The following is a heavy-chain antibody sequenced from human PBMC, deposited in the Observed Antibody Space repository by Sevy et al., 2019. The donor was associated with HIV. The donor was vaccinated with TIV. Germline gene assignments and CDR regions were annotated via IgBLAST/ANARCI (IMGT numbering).Heavy chain of an antibody. D-gene: IGHD2-2*01. V-gene: IGHV4-34*01. CDR1: GGSFSGYY. J-gene: IGHJ5*02. CDR3: ARGGEDIVVVPAALWFDP. Sequence: SESLSLTCAVYGGSFSGYYWSWIRQPPGKGLEWIGEINHSGSTNYNPSLKSRVTISVDTSKNQFYLKLSSVTAADTAVYYCARGGEDIVVVPAALWFDPWGQGTLVTVSS. CDR2: INHSGST.